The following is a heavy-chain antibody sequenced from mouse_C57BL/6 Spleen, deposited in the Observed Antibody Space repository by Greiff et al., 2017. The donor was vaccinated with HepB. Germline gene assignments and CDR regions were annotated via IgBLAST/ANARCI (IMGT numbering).Heavy chain of an antibody. CDR3: ASLSSYAMDY. D-gene: IGHD1-1*01. CDR2: ISYDGSN. J-gene: IGHJ4*01. Sequence: DVKLQESGPGLVKPSQSLSLTCSVTGYSITSGYYWNWIRQFPGNKLEWMGYISYDGSNNYNPSLKNRISITRDTSKNQFFLKLNSVTTEDTATYYCASLSSYAMDYWGQGTSVTVSS. CDR1: GYSITSGYY. V-gene: IGHV3-6*01.